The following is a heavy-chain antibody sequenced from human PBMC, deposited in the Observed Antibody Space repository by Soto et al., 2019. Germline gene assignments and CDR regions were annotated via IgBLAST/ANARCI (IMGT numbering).Heavy chain of an antibody. J-gene: IGHJ4*02. Sequence: GASVKVSCKASGYTFTSYGIGWVRQAPGQGLEWMGWISAYNGNTKYAQKLQGRVTVTTDTSTSTAYMELRSLRSDDTAVYYCSRAHYDVLTGDYWGQGTLVTVSS. CDR3: SRAHYDVLTGDY. CDR2: ISAYNGNT. CDR1: GYTFTSYG. V-gene: IGHV1-18*04. D-gene: IGHD3-9*01.